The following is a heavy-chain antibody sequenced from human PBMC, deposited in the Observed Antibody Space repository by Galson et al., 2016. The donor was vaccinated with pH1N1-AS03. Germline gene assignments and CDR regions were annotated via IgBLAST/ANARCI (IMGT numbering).Heavy chain of an antibody. V-gene: IGHV3-15*01. D-gene: IGHD2-21*02. CDR3: STGLLWFDFFEF. J-gene: IGHJ4*02. CDR1: GFSFTNAW. Sequence: SLRLSCAASGFSFTNAWMNWVRQVPGKGLEWVGRIKSKTHGGTTVYAAPVKGRFTIPRDDSKNMVYLQMNSLKTEDTAVYYCSTGLLWFDFFEFWGPGTLVTVSS. CDR2: IKSKTHGGTT.